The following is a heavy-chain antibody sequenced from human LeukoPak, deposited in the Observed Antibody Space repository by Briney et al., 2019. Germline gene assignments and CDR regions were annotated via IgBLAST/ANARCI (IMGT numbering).Heavy chain of an antibody. V-gene: IGHV3-7*01. CDR2: INLDGSEK. Sequence: GGSLRLSCAASGFTFSSYWMRWVRQAPGKGLEWVTSINLDGSEKFYVDSVKVRFTISRDNARNSLFLQMNSVRGEDTAVYYCARLGGPNALDIWGQGTMVTVSS. D-gene: IGHD2-15*01. CDR3: ARLGGPNALDI. CDR1: GFTFSSYW. J-gene: IGHJ3*02.